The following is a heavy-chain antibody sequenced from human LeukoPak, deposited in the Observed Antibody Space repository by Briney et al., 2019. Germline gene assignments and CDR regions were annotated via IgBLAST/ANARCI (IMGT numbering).Heavy chain of an antibody. CDR2: IYYSGST. Sequence: SETLSLTCTVSGGSISSSSYYWGWIRQPPGKGLEWIGSIYYSGSTYYNPSLKSRVTISVGTSKNQFSLTLSSVTAADTAVYYCAGSQGGYWTSFDYWGQGTLVTVSS. D-gene: IGHD3-22*01. J-gene: IGHJ4*02. V-gene: IGHV4-39*01. CDR3: AGSQGGYWTSFDY. CDR1: GGSISSSSYY.